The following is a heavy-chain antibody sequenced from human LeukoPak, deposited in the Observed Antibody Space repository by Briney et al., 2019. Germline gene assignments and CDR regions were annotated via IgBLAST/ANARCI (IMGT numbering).Heavy chain of an antibody. CDR1: GFTLSSYW. V-gene: IGHV3-74*01. J-gene: IGHJ4*02. CDR3: ARDPITIFGVALDY. Sequence: GGSLRLSCAASGFTLSSYWMHWVRQAPGKGLVWVSRINSDGSSTSYADSVKGRFTISRDNAKNTLYLQMNSLRAEDTAVYYCARDPITIFGVALDYWAQGTLVTVSS. D-gene: IGHD3-3*01. CDR2: INSDGSST.